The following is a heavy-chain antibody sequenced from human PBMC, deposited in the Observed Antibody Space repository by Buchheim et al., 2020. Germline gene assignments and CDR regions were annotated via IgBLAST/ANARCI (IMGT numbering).Heavy chain of an antibody. V-gene: IGHV3-30*18. CDR1: GFTFSSYG. Sequence: QVQLVESGGGVVQPGRSLRLSCAASGFTFSSYGMHWVRQAPGKGLEWVAVISYDGSNKYYADSVKGRFTISRDNSKNTLYLQMNSLRAEDTAVYYCAKDRVGAVEYIDYWGQGTL. CDR2: ISYDGSNK. D-gene: IGHD1-26*01. CDR3: AKDRVGAVEYIDY. J-gene: IGHJ4*02.